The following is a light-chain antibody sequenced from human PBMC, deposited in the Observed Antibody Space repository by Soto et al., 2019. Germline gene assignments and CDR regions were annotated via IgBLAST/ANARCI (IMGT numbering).Light chain of an antibody. CDR3: QHYTLYSAS. CDR2: KAS. J-gene: IGKJ3*01. Sequence: DIQMTQSPSTLSASVGDRVTITCRASQSISSWLAWYQQKPGKAPKLLIYKASSLQGGVPSRFSGSGSGTEFTLTIIGLQPDDFATYYCQHYTLYSASFGPGTKVDIK. CDR1: QSISSW. V-gene: IGKV1-5*03.